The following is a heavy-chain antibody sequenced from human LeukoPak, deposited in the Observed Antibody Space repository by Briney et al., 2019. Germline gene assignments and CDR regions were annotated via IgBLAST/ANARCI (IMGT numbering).Heavy chain of an antibody. J-gene: IGHJ4*02. CDR3: ARLNLGYGYFLEATRHDY. D-gene: IGHD5-18*01. CDR2: ISYDDGTNQ. V-gene: IGHV3-30-3*01. CDR1: GFTFSTYP. Sequence: GGSLRLSCAASGFTFSTYPMHWVRQAPGKGLEGVAVISYDDGTNQSYADSVKGRFTISRENYKNTLYMQMNSLRAEDTAVYYCARLNLGYGYFLEATRHDYWGQGTLVTVSS.